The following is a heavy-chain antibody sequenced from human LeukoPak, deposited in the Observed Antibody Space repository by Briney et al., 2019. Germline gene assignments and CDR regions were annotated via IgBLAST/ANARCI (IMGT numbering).Heavy chain of an antibody. J-gene: IGHJ4*02. CDR2: IRYDGSNK. V-gene: IGHV3-30*02. D-gene: IGHD6-19*01. CDR3: AKVGTSSGWYYFDY. CDR1: GFTFSSYG. Sequence: GGSLRLSCAASGFTFSSYGMHWVRQAPGKGLEWVAFIRYDGSNKYYADSVKGRLTISRDNSKNTLYLQMNSLRAEDTAVYYCAKVGTSSGWYYFDYWGQGTLVTVS.